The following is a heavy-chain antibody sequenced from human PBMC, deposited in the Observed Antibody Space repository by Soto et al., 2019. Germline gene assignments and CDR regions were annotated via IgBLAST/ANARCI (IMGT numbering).Heavy chain of an antibody. V-gene: IGHV5-10-1*01. CDR2: IDPSDSYT. D-gene: IGHD2-15*01. J-gene: IGHJ4*02. CDR1: GYSFANYL. Sequence: GESLQISCKGSGYSFANYLITLLRHMPGKGLEWMGRIDPSDSYTTYSPSFHGHVTFSVDKSISTAYLHWSSLEASDTAMYYCAGRESAYCSGGTCSVLAYWGQGPQVTVSS. CDR3: AGRESAYCSGGTCSVLAY.